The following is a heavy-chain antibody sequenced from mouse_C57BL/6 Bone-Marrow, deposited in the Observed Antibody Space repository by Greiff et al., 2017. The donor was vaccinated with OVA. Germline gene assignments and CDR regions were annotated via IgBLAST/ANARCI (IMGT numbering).Heavy chain of an antibody. CDR2: IHPNSGST. V-gene: IGHV1-64*01. Sequence: QVQLQQPGAELVKPGASVKLSCKASGYTFTSYWMHWVKQRPGQGLEWIGMIHPNSGSTNYNEKFKSKATLTVDKSSSTAYMQLSSLTSEDSAVYYCARSSYESYAMDYWGQGTSVTVSS. J-gene: IGHJ4*01. CDR1: GYTFTSYW. D-gene: IGHD2-10*01. CDR3: ARSSYESYAMDY.